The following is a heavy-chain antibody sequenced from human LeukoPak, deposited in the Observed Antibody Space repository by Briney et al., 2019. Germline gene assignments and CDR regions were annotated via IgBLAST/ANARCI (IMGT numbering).Heavy chain of an antibody. CDR2: ISTYNGYT. CDR3: ARQATRNVLRFLEWLPQPRNYYYYLDV. CDR1: GYTFTSYG. Sequence: GASGKLCCKAAGYTFTSYGISWVRQAPGQGLEWMGLISTYNGYTNGGQKLQGRVTMTTDTSTSTAYMELRRPRADDTAVYYCARQATRNVLRFLEWLPQPRNYYYYLDVWGKGTTVTVSS. V-gene: IGHV1-18*01. J-gene: IGHJ6*03. D-gene: IGHD3-3*01.